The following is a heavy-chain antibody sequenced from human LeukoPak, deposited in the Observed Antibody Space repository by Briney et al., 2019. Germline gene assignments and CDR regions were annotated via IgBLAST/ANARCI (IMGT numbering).Heavy chain of an antibody. V-gene: IGHV1-8*01. J-gene: IGHJ6*03. CDR1: GYTFTSYD. D-gene: IGHD3-3*01. Sequence: ASVKVSCKASGYTFTSYDINWVRQATGQGLEWMGWMNPNSGNTGYAQKFQGRVTMTRNTSISTAYMELSSLRSEDTAVYYYAKIHYDFWSGYKRGYYYYYYMDVWGKGTTVTVSS. CDR3: AKIHYDFWSGYKRGYYYYYYMDV. CDR2: MNPNSGNT.